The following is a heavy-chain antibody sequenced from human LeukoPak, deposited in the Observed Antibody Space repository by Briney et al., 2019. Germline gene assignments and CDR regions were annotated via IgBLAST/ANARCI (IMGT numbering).Heavy chain of an antibody. CDR2: IGGSGVT. J-gene: IGHJ4*02. D-gene: IGHD5-12*01. Sequence: GGSLRLSCAASGFTFSSYVMNWVRLAPGKGLEWVSGIGGSGVTYYADSVKGRFTMSRDNSQNTLFLQMNSLRVEDTAVYYCAKARGHPWPSYYFDYWGQGTLVTVSS. CDR3: AKARGHPWPSYYFDY. V-gene: IGHV3-23*01. CDR1: GFTFSSYV.